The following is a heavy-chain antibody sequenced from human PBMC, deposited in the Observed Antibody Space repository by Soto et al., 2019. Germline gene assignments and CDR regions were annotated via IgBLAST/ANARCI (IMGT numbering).Heavy chain of an antibody. J-gene: IGHJ6*02. CDR1: GFTFSIYA. V-gene: IGHV3-23*01. D-gene: IGHD6-13*01. CDR3: AKGMAATGKYYYYVMDV. CDR2: ISDSGAST. Sequence: GGSLRLSCAASGFTFSIYAMSWVRQAPGKGLEWVSSISDSGASTYYADSVKGRFTISRDNSKNTLYVQMNSLRAEDTAVYYCAKGMAATGKYYYYVMDVWGQGTTVTVSS.